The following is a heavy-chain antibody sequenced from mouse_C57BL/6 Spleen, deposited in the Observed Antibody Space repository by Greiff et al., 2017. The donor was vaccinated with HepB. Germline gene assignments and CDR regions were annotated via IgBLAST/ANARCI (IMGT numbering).Heavy chain of an antibody. CDR1: GYAFSSYW. CDR2: IYPGDGDT. Sequence: LEESGAELVKPGVSVKISCKASGYAFSSYWMNWVKQRPGKGLEWIGQIYPGDGDTNYNGKFKGKATLTADKSSSTAYMQLSSLTSEDSAVYFCARRYGSRDWYFDVWGTGTTVTVSS. D-gene: IGHD1-1*01. J-gene: IGHJ1*03. CDR3: ARRYGSRDWYFDV. V-gene: IGHV1-80*01.